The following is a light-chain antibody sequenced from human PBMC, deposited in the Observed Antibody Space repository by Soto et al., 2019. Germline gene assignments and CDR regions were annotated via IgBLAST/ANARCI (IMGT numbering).Light chain of an antibody. CDR3: QQYSDWPPTYT. CDR2: GAS. V-gene: IGKV3-15*01. Sequence: EIVMTQSPATLSVSPGERATLSCRASQRVSTNLAWYQQKPGQAPRLLIYGASTRATGIPGRFSGSGAETEFTLTISNLQSEDFAAYYCQQYSDWPPTYTFGQGTKLEIK. CDR1: QRVSTN. J-gene: IGKJ2*01.